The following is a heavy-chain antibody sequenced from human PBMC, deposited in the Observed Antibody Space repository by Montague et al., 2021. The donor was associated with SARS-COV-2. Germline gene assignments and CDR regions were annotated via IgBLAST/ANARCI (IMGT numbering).Heavy chain of an antibody. CDR1: GDSITNHY. D-gene: IGHD3-10*01. V-gene: IGHV4-4*07. Sequence: SETRSLTCSVSGDSITNHYWSWIRQPAGKGLEWIGRIHFTGKTNFSPFFSSRLTMSADTSKNQFSLKLTSVTAADTAIYFCARDRFDFGAGRQGTIDFWGQGTLVTVSS. CDR2: IHFTGKT. J-gene: IGHJ4*02. CDR3: ARDRFDFGAGRQGTIDF.